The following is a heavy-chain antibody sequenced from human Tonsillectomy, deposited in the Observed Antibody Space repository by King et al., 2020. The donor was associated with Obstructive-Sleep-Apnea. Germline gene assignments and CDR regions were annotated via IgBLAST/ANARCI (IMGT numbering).Heavy chain of an antibody. Sequence: VQLQQWGAGLLKPSETLSLTCAVYGGSFSGYYWSWIRQPPGKGLEWIWEINHSGSTNYNPSLKSRVTISVDTSKNQFSLKLSSVTAADTAVYYCARGSDSSSWDDAFDIWGQGTMVTVSS. CDR1: GGSFSGYY. V-gene: IGHV4-34*01. J-gene: IGHJ3*02. CDR3: ARGSDSSSWDDAFDI. D-gene: IGHD6-13*01. CDR2: INHSGST.